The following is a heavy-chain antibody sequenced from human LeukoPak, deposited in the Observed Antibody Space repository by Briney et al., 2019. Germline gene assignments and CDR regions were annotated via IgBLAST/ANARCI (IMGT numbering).Heavy chain of an antibody. J-gene: IGHJ5*02. CDR1: GYTFTSYA. D-gene: IGHD6-13*01. V-gene: IGHV1-3*01. CDR3: ARLGAAAPGNWFDP. Sequence: ASVKVSCKASGYTFTSYAMHWVHQAPGQRLEWMGWINAGNGNTKYSQKFQGRVTITRDTSASTAYMELSSLRSEDTAVYYCARLGAAAPGNWFDPWGQGTLVTVSS. CDR2: INAGNGNT.